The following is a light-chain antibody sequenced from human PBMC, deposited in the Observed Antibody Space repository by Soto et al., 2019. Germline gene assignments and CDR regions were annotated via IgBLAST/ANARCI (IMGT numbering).Light chain of an antibody. V-gene: IGKV3-15*01. CDR1: QSFSSN. CDR2: GAS. CDR3: HQYYNWPQT. J-gene: IGKJ1*01. Sequence: EIVMTQSPATLSVSPGERATLSCRASQSFSSNLAWYQQKPGQAPRLLNYGASTRATGIPARFSGSGSGTEFTLTISSLQSEEFAVYYWHQYYNWPQTFGQGTKVEIK.